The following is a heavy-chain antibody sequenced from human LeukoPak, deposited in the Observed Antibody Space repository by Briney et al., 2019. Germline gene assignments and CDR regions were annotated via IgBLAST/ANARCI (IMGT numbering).Heavy chain of an antibody. CDR3: ARREGSSGYYYYYYDMDV. Sequence: SETLSLTCTVSGGSISSGDYYWSWIRQPPGKGLEWIGYIYYSGSTYYNPSLKSRVTISVDTSKNQFSLKLSSVTAADTAVYYCARREGSSGYYYYYYDMDVWGQGTTVTVSS. CDR2: IYYSGST. V-gene: IGHV4-30-4*01. D-gene: IGHD3-22*01. CDR1: GGSISSGDYY. J-gene: IGHJ6*02.